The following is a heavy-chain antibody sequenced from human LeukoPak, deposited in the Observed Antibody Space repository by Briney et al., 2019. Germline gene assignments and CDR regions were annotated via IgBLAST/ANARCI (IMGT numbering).Heavy chain of an antibody. CDR1: GFTFSSYA. D-gene: IGHD3-22*01. Sequence: RGSLRLSCAASGFTFSSYAMHWVCQAPGKGLEWVAVISYDGSNKYYAVSVKGRFTISRDNSKNTLYLQMNSLRAEDTAVYYCARGLYYYDSSGYGGYDYWGQGTLVTVSS. J-gene: IGHJ4*02. CDR2: ISYDGSNK. V-gene: IGHV3-30-3*01. CDR3: ARGLYYYDSSGYGGYDY.